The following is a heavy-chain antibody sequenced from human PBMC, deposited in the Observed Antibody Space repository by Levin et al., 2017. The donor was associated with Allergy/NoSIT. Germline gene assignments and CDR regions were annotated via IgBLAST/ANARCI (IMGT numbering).Heavy chain of an antibody. CDR2: IHHSGSA. CDR3: ARDKCAWLGECYGMDV. V-gene: IGHV4-31*03. Sequence: ASETLSLTCTVSGASISTSVHDYYWTWIRQHPVKGLEWLGFIHHSGSAYYNPSLKSRLTMSLDTSKNQFSLKLTSVTVADTAVYYCARDKCAWLGECYGMDVWGQGTTVAVSS. D-gene: IGHD3-10*01. J-gene: IGHJ6*02. CDR1: GASISTSVHDYY.